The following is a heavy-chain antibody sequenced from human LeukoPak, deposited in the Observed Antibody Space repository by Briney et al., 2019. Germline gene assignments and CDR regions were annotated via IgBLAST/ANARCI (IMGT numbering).Heavy chain of an antibody. CDR1: GYSFTDYN. CDR2: INPNSGGT. CDR3: ARDMNGYPGGY. Sequence: ASVKVSCKXSGYSFTDYNMHWVRQAPGQGLEWMGRINPNSGGTNSAQKFQGRVTMTRDTSISTTYMELSRLRSDDTAVYYCARDMNGYPGGYWGQGTLVTVSS. D-gene: IGHD5-18*01. V-gene: IGHV1-2*06. J-gene: IGHJ4*02.